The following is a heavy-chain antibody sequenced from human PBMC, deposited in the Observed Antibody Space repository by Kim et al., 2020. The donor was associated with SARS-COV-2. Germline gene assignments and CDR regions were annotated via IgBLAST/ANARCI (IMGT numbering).Heavy chain of an antibody. CDR3: ARSRAGPIRPYFDY. D-gene: IGHD6-19*01. Sequence: SETLSLTCTVSGDSVSTGNYYWSWIRQPPGKGLEWIGYIYYIGNTNYNPSLESRVTMSIDPSKNQLSLKVDSVTPADTAVYYCARSRAGPIRPYFDYWGQGALVTVSS. J-gene: IGHJ4*02. V-gene: IGHV4-61*01. CDR1: GDSVSTGNYY. CDR2: IYYIGNT.